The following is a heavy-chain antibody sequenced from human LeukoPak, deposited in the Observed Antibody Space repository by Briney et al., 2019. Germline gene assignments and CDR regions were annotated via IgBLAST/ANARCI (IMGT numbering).Heavy chain of an antibody. V-gene: IGHV4-34*01. D-gene: IGHD3-16*02. CDR1: GGSFSGYY. J-gene: IGHJ4*02. CDR2: MNHSGST. CDR3: ARIGYDYVWGSYRRYYFDY. Sequence: PSETLSLTCAVYGGSFSGYYWSWIRQPPGKGLEWIGEMNHSGSTNYNPSLKSRVTISVDTSKNQFSLKLSSVTAADTAVYYCARIGYDYVWGSYRRYYFDYWGQGTLVTVSS.